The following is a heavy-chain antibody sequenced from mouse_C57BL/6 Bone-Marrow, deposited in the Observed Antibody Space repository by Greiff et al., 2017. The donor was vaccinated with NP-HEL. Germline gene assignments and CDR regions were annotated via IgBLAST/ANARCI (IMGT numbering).Heavy chain of an antibody. CDR1: GFSLTSYA. CDR3: ARNYYGSSYPYFDY. J-gene: IGHJ2*01. V-gene: IGHV2-9-1*01. D-gene: IGHD1-1*01. CDR2: IWTGGGT. Sequence: VQLKESGPGLVAPSQSLSITCTVSGFSLTSYAISWVRQPPGKGLEWLGVIWTGGGTNYNSALKSRLSISKDNSKSQVFLKMNSLQTDDTARYYCARNYYGSSYPYFDYWGQGTTLTVSS.